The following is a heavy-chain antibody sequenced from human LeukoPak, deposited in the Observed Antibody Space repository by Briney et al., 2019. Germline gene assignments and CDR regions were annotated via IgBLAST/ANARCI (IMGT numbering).Heavy chain of an antibody. CDR1: GYTLSSYG. CDR2: ISGYNYKT. Sequence: ASVKVSCTAFGYTLSSYGISWLRQAPGQGLEWIGWISGYNYKTKYAQTFQGRVAMTIDTSTKTVSMELRILRSDDTAVYYCARDHEGSPFWRDAFDIWGQGTMVTVSS. J-gene: IGHJ3*02. V-gene: IGHV1-18*04. D-gene: IGHD3-3*01. CDR3: ARDHEGSPFWRDAFDI.